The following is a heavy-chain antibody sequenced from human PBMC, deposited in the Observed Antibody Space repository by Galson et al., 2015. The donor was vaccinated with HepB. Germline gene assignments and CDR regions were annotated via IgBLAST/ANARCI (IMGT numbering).Heavy chain of an antibody. CDR1: GFTFSSYA. CDR3: AKDIGTTWNYYGMDV. V-gene: IGHV3-23*01. CDR2: ISGSGDST. Sequence: SLRLSCAVSGFTFSSYAMSWVRQAPGKGLEWVSGISGSGDSTYYADPVKGRLTISRDNSKNTLYLQMNSLRAEDTAVYYCAKDIGTTWNYYGMDVWGQGTTVTVSS. D-gene: IGHD2/OR15-2a*01. J-gene: IGHJ6*02.